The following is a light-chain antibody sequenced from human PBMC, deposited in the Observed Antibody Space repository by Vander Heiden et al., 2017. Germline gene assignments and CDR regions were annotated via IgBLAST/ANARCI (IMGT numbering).Light chain of an antibody. V-gene: IGLV3-1*01. CDR1: KLGDKY. CDR2: QDS. Sequence: SYELTQPPSVSVSPGQTASITCSGDKLGDKYACWYQQKPGQSPVLVIYQDSTRPSGIPERFSGSTSGNTATLTISGTQAMDEADYYCQAWDSSTVVFGGGTKLTVL. J-gene: IGLJ2*01. CDR3: QAWDSSTVV.